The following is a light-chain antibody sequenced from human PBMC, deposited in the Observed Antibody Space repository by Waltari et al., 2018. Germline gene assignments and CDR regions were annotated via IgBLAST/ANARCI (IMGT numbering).Light chain of an antibody. V-gene: IGKV3-20*01. CDR1: QSVNIY. Sequence: IVLTQSPGTLSLSPGETATLSCRARQSVNIYLAWYQQKPGQAPRLLIYHTSTRAAGIPDRFSGSGSGTDFSLTISRLEPEDFAVYYCQHYLRLPATFGQGTTVEI. CDR3: QHYLRLPAT. CDR2: HTS. J-gene: IGKJ1*01.